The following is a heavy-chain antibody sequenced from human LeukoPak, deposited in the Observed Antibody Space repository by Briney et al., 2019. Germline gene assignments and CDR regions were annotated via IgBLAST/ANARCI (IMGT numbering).Heavy chain of an antibody. J-gene: IGHJ4*02. V-gene: IGHV3-48*04. D-gene: IGHD6-13*01. CDR1: GFTFSTHS. CDR2: ITSSSSTM. CDR3: ARVPQSSSSWYGC. Sequence: GGSLRLSCAASGFTFSTHSMNWVRQAPGKGLEWVSYITSSSSTMFYADSVKGRFTISRDNAKNSLYLQMNSLRAEDTAVYYCARVPQSSSSWYGCWGQGTLVTVSS.